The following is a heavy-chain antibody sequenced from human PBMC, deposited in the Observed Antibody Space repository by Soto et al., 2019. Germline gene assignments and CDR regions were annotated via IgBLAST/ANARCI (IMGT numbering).Heavy chain of an antibody. CDR3: AKTTDRSGYYSRFDY. Sequence: GGSLRLSXAASGFTFSSYGMHWVRQAPGKGLEWVAVISYDGSNKYHADSVKGRFTISRDNSKNTLYLQMNSLRVEDTAVYYCAKTTDRSGYYSRFDYWGQGALVTVSS. J-gene: IGHJ4*02. CDR2: ISYDGSNK. V-gene: IGHV3-30*18. CDR1: GFTFSSYG. D-gene: IGHD3-22*01.